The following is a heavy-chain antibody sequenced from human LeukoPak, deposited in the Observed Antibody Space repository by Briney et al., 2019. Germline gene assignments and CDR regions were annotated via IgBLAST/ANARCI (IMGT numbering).Heavy chain of an antibody. D-gene: IGHD5-18*01. CDR2: MNPNSGNT. V-gene: IGHV1-8*01. Sequence: ASVKVSCKASGYTFTSYDINWVRQATGQGLEWMGWMNPNSGNTNYAQKFQGRVTMTRDTSISTAYMELSRLRSDDTAVYYCARDPTLDTAMAHYYYYYMDVWGKGTTVTVSS. CDR1: GYTFTSYD. J-gene: IGHJ6*03. CDR3: ARDPTLDTAMAHYYYYYMDV.